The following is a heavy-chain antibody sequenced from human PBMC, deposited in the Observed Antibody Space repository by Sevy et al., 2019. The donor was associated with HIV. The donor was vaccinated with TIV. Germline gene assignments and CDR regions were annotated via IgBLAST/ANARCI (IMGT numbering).Heavy chain of an antibody. J-gene: IGHJ4*01. CDR3: ARDHNFVLDF. CDR1: GDTVSSDSAA. D-gene: IGHD1-20*01. CDR2: TYYRSTWHN. V-gene: IGHV6-1*01. Sequence: SQTLSLTCAISGDTVSSDSAAWNWIRQSPARGLEWLGRTYYRSTWHNDYGTSLNSRMTINPDTSKNQFSLQLKSVTPEDTAIYYCARDHNFVLDFWGQGILVTVSS.